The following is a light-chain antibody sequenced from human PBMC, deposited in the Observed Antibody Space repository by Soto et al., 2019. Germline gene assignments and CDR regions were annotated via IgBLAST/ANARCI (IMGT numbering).Light chain of an antibody. CDR3: SSYTNIKTRAGG. CDR2: EVT. J-gene: IGLJ1*01. Sequence: QSALPQPASVSGSPGQSISLSCTGPRGDIGSYNRGSWYQQHPGKAPKLIIYEVTDRPSGVSNRFSGSKSGNTATLTISGLQAEDEAEYYCSSYTNIKTRAGGVGTGTKRTGL. CDR1: RGDIGSYNR. V-gene: IGLV2-14*01.